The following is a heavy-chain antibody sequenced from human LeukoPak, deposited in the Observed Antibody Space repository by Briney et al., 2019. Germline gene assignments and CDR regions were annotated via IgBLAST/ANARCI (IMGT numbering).Heavy chain of an antibody. V-gene: IGHV3-66*01. J-gene: IGHJ3*02. CDR1: GFTVSSNY. CDR3: ARGIVVATTGDAFDI. CDR2: IYSGGST. Sequence: GGSLRLSCAASGFTVSSNYMSWVRRAPGKGLEWVSVIYSGGSTYYADSVKGRFTISRDNSKNTLYLQMNSLRAEDTAVYYCARGIVVATTGDAFDIWGQGTMVTVSS. D-gene: IGHD2-21*02.